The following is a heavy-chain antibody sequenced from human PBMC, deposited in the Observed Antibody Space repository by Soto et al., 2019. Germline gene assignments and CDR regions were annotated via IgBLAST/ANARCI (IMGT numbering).Heavy chain of an antibody. CDR1: GFTFSSYA. J-gene: IGHJ4*02. D-gene: IGHD3-22*01. CDR3: ARLAEDYYDSSGYPLRGFDY. Sequence: PGGSLRLSCAASGFTFSSYAMSWVRQAPGKGLEWVSAISGSGGSTYYADSVKGRFTISRDNSKNTLYLQMNSLRAEDTAVYYCARLAEDYYDSSGYPLRGFDYWGQGTLVTVSS. CDR2: ISGSGGST. V-gene: IGHV3-23*01.